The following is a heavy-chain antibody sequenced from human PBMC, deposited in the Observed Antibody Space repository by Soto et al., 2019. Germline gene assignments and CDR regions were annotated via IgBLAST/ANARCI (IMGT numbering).Heavy chain of an antibody. CDR3: ARVGPFQLPPWGYYYYGMDV. V-gene: IGHV4-34*01. CDR2: INHSGST. J-gene: IGHJ6*02. Sequence: PSETLSLTCAVYGGSFSGYYWSWIRQPPGKGLEWIGEINHSGSTNYNPSLKSRVTISVDTSKNQFSLKLSSVTAADTAVYYCARVGPFQLPPWGYYYYGMDVWGQGTTVTAP. D-gene: IGHD2-2*01. CDR1: GGSFSGYY.